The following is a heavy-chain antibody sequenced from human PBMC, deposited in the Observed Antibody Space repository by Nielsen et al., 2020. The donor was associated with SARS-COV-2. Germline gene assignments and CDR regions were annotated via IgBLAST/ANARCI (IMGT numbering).Heavy chain of an antibody. V-gene: IGHV3-11*06. D-gene: IGHD3-3*01. J-gene: IGHJ4*02. Sequence: WIRQPPGKGLEWVSYISSSSSYTNYADSVKGRFTISRDNAKNSLYLQMNSLRAEDTAVYYCARIYYDFWRGYYTGGYFDYWGQGTLVTVSS. CDR3: ARIYYDFWRGYYTGGYFDY. CDR2: ISSSSSYT.